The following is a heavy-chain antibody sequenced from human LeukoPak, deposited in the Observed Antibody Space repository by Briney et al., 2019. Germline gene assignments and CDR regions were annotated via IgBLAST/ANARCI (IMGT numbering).Heavy chain of an antibody. J-gene: IGHJ4*02. CDR1: GFTVSSNY. Sequence: GGSLRLSCAASGFTVSSNYMTWVRQAPGRGLEWVSVIYSGGATYYADSVKGRFTISRDNAKNSLYLQMNSLRAEDTAVYYCARVPLGYYFDYWGQGTLVTVSS. D-gene: IGHD3-16*01. V-gene: IGHV3-66*01. CDR2: IYSGGAT. CDR3: ARVPLGYYFDY.